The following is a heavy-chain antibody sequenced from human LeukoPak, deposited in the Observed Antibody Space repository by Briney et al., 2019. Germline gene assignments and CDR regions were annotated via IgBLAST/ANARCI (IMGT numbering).Heavy chain of an antibody. CDR3: ARERFLEWSFDY. CDR2: ISYDGSNK. Sequence: PGGSLRLSCAASGFTFSSYWMSWVRQAPGKGLEWVAVISYDGSNKYYADSVKGRFTISRDNSKNTLYLQMNSLRAEDTAVYYCARERFLEWSFDYWGQGTLVTVSS. CDR1: GFTFSSYW. J-gene: IGHJ4*02. V-gene: IGHV3-30*01. D-gene: IGHD3-3*01.